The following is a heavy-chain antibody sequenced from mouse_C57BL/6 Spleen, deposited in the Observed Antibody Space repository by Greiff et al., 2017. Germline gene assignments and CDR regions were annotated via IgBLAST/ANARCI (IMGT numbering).Heavy chain of an antibody. CDR1: GFTFSDYY. CDR3: AREGDYGNYGAMDY. CDR2: INYDGSST. V-gene: IGHV5-16*01. J-gene: IGHJ4*01. D-gene: IGHD2-1*01. Sequence: EVKLVESEGGLVQPGSSMKLSCTASGFTFSDYYMAWVRQVPEKGLEWVANINYDGSSTYYLDSLKSRFIISRDNAKNILYLQMSSLKSEDTATYYCAREGDYGNYGAMDYWGQGTSVTVSS.